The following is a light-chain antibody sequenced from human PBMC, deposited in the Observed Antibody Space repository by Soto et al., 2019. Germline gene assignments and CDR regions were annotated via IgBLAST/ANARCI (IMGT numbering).Light chain of an antibody. J-gene: IGLJ2*01. CDR1: SSDVGGSGL. V-gene: IGLV2-23*01. Sequence: QSALTQPASLSGSPAQSITISCTGSSSDVGGSGLVSWYQFHPGKAPKLLIFEGFKRPSGVSNRSSGSKSGSTASLTISGLQTEDEADYYCCSYAGRSTWDVVFGGGTKLTVL. CDR3: CSYAGRSTWDVV. CDR2: EGF.